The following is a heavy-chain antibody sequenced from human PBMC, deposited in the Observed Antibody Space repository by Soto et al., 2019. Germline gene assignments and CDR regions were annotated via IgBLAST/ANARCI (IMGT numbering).Heavy chain of an antibody. J-gene: IGHJ5*02. CDR3: ARDNGGGSYGGNNWFDP. Sequence: QVQLQESGPGLVKPSQTLSLTCTVSGGSISSGGYYWSWIRQHPGKGLEWIGYIYYSGSTYYNPALKSPVTIAVDTSKNQFPLKLSSVTAADTAVYYWARDNGGGSYGGNNWFDPWGQGTLVTVSS. CDR1: GGSISSGGYY. V-gene: IGHV4-31*01. D-gene: IGHD6-19*01. CDR2: IYYSGST.